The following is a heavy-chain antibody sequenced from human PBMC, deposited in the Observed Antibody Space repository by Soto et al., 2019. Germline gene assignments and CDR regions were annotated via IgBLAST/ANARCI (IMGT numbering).Heavy chain of an antibody. CDR1: GFTFSSYE. CDR3: ARDGLLWFGELWDY. D-gene: IGHD3-10*01. CDR2: ISSSGSTI. J-gene: IGHJ4*02. V-gene: IGHV3-48*03. Sequence: PGGSLRLSCAASGFTFSSYEMNWVRQAPGKGLEWVSYISSSGSTIYYADSVKGRFTISRDNAKNSLYLQMNSLRAEDTAVYYCARDGLLWFGELWDYWGQGTLVTVSS.